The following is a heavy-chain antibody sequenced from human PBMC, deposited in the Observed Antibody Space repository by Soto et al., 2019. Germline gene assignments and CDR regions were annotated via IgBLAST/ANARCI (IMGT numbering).Heavy chain of an antibody. Sequence: GESLKISCKASGYSFTTYWIAWVRQMPGKGLEWMGIINPGDSDIRYSPSFQGQVTVSADNSISTAYLQWSSLKASDTAMYYCARHEQFYYYYYGMDVWGQGTAVTVSS. J-gene: IGHJ6*01. D-gene: IGHD4-4*01. CDR1: GYSFTTYW. CDR3: ARHEQFYYYYYGMDV. V-gene: IGHV5-51*01. CDR2: INPGDSDI.